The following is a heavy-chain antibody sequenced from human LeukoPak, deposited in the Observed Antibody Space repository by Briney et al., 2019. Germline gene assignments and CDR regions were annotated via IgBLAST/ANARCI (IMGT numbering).Heavy chain of an antibody. CDR2: ISSNGGST. V-gene: IGHV3-64D*06. J-gene: IGHJ4*02. Sequence: GGSLRLSWSAAGFTFSSHAVHWVRQAPGKGLEYVSAISSNGGSTYYADSVKGRFTISRDNSKNTLYLQMSSLRAEDTAVYYCVQDGRMATITYNDLFDYWGQGTLVTVSS. CDR3: VQDGRMATITYNDLFDY. D-gene: IGHD5-24*01. CDR1: GFTFSSHA.